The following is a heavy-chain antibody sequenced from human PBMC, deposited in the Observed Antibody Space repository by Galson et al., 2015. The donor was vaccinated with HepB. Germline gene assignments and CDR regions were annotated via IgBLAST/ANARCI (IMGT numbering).Heavy chain of an antibody. V-gene: IGHV3-23*01. J-gene: IGHJ6*02. CDR2: ISGSGGST. CDR1: GFTFSSYA. D-gene: IGHD3-10*01. Sequence: SLRLSCAASGFTFSSYAMSWVRQAPGKGLEWVSAISGSGGSTYYADSVKGRFTISRDNSKNTLYLQMNSLRAGDTAVYYCAKDSSGSSLGYYGMDVWGQGTTVTVSS. CDR3: AKDSSGSSLGYYGMDV.